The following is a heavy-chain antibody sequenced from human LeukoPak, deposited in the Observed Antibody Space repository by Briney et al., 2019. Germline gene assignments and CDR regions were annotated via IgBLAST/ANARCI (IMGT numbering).Heavy chain of an antibody. CDR1: GFTFSSYW. CDR2: TKQDGSEK. J-gene: IGHJ6*02. CDR3: ARAGQLWFGESWMDV. V-gene: IGHV3-7*01. D-gene: IGHD3-10*01. Sequence: GGSLRLSCAASGFTFSSYWMSWVRQAPGKGLEWVANTKQDGSEKYYVDSVKGRFTISRGNAKNSLYLQMNSLRAEDTAVYYCARAGQLWFGESWMDVWGRGTTVTVSS.